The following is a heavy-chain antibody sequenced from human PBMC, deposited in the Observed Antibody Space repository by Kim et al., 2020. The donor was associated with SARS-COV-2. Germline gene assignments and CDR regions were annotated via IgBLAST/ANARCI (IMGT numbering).Heavy chain of an antibody. D-gene: IGHD3-10*01. CDR3: AHSWRSGSYYKNGDWFDP. V-gene: IGHV2-5*02. Sequence: SGPTLVNPTQTLTLTCTFSGFSLSTSGVGVGWIRQPPGKALEWLALIYWDDDKRYSPSLKSRLTITKDTSKNQVVLTMTNMDPVDTATYYCAHSWRSGSYYKNGDWFDPWGKGTLVTVSS. J-gene: IGHJ5*02. CDR2: IYWDDDK. CDR1: GFSLSTSGVG.